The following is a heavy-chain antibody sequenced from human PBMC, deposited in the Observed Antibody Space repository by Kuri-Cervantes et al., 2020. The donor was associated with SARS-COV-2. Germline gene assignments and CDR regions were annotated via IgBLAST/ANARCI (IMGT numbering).Heavy chain of an antibody. CDR3: AGSATGEGDY. CDR2: IIPILGTA. CDR1: GGTFSSYA. D-gene: IGHD7-27*01. V-gene: IGHV1-69*04. Sequence: SVKVSCKASGGTFSSYAISWVRQAPGQGLEWMGRIIPILGTANYAQKFQGRVTITADKSTSTAYMELSSLRSEDTAVYYCAGSATGEGDYWGQGTLVTDSS. J-gene: IGHJ4*02.